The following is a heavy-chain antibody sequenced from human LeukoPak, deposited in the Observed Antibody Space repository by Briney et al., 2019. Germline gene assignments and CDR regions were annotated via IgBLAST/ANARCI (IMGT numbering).Heavy chain of an antibody. J-gene: IGHJ4*02. CDR2: IYYSGST. Sequence: PSETLSLTCTVSGGSISSYYWSWIRQPPGKGLEWIGYIYYSGSTNYNPSLKSRVTISVDTSKNQFSLKLSSVTAADTAVYYCARAGMSDSSGYPLNNWGQGTLVTVSS. CDR3: ARAGMSDSSGYPLNN. D-gene: IGHD3-22*01. CDR1: GGSISSYY. V-gene: IGHV4-59*01.